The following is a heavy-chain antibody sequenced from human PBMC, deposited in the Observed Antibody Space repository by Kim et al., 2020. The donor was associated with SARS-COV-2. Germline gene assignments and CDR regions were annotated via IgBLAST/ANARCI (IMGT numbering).Heavy chain of an antibody. CDR3: AKAVVRGVNYYYYVMDV. D-gene: IGHD3-10*01. J-gene: IGHJ6*01. Sequence: GGSLRLSCVASEFTFGTYGMFWVRQAPGKGLEWVSIISYDGSDTYYADSVKGRFTISRDNSENTLYLQMNSLRAEDTAVYSCAKAVVRGVNYYYYVMDV. V-gene: IGHV3-30*18. CDR1: EFTFGTYG. CDR2: ISYDGSDT.